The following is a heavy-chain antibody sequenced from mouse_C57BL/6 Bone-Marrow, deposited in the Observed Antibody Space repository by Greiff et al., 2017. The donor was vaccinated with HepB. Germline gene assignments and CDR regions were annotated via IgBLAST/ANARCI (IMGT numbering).Heavy chain of an antibody. D-gene: IGHD1-1*01. CDR2: IHPNSGST. CDR1: GYTFTSYW. J-gene: IGHJ3*01. CDR3: ARPVVATGQFAY. V-gene: IGHV1-64*01. Sequence: QVQLKQPGAELVKPGASVKLSCKASGYTFTSYWMHWVKQRPGQGLEWIGMIHPNSGSTNYNEKFKSKATLTVDKSSSTAYMQLSSLTSEDSAVYYCARPVVATGQFAYWGQGTLVTVSA.